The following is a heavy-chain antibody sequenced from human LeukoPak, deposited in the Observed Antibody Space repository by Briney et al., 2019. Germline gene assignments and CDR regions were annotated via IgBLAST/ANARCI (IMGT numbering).Heavy chain of an antibody. CDR1: GGSISNNNYF. J-gene: IGHJ3*02. CDR3: AREVVVRDAFDI. CDR2: IYYSGST. D-gene: IGHD3-22*01. Sequence: SETLSLTCTVSGGSISNNNYFWGWIRQPPGKGLEWIGSIYYSGSTYYNPSLKSRVTISVDTSKNQFSLKLSSVTAADTAVYYCAREVVVRDAFDIWGQGTMVTVSS. V-gene: IGHV4-39*01.